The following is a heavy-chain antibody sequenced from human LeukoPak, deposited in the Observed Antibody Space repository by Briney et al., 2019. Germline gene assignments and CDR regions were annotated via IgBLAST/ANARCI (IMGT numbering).Heavy chain of an antibody. D-gene: IGHD6-19*01. Sequence: GGSLRLSCAASGFIFSTYEMNWVRQAPGKGLEWVSYITSTSNTIYYADSVKGRFTTSRDNAKNSLYLQMSSLRVEDTAVYYCTRDKSVTGVGPFDYWGQGTLVTVSS. V-gene: IGHV3-48*03. CDR1: GFIFSTYE. J-gene: IGHJ4*02. CDR2: ITSTSNTI. CDR3: TRDKSVTGVGPFDY.